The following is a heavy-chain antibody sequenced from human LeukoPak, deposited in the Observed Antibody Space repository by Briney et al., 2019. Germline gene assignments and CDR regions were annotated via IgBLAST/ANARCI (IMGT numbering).Heavy chain of an antibody. V-gene: IGHV4-4*09. CDR3: ARYSKIAAAGTGFDY. Sequence: SETLSHTCTVSGGSISSYYWSWIRQPPGKGLEWIGYIYTSGSTNYNPSLKSRVTISVDTSKNQFSLKLSSVTAADTAVYYCARYSKIAAAGTGFDYWGQGTLVTVSS. CDR1: GGSISSYY. D-gene: IGHD6-13*01. J-gene: IGHJ4*02. CDR2: IYTSGST.